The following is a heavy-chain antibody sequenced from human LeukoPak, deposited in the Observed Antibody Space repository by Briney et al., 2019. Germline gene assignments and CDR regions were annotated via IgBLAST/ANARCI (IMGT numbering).Heavy chain of an antibody. Sequence: QTGGPLRLSCTASGFTFSTYWIIWLRHSPGKGLVWVALINGDGSTTTHADSVKGRFTISRDNAKNTAYLQMNSLRDEDTAVYFCARDYAGSPDYWGQGTLVTVSA. CDR2: INGDGSTT. V-gene: IGHV3-74*03. J-gene: IGHJ4*02. CDR3: ARDYAGSPDY. CDR1: GFTFSTYW. D-gene: IGHD3-10*01.